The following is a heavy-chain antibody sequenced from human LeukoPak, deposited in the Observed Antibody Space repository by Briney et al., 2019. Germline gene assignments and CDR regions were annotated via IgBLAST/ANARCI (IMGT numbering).Heavy chain of an antibody. Sequence: GGSLRLSCAASGFTFTTYALTWFRQAPGKWLEWVSSITGNGGSTYYADSVRGRFTISRDNSKNTLYLQMNSLRAEDTAVYHCARDSGSYLQPTDYWGQGTLVTVSS. CDR3: ARDSGSYLQPTDY. J-gene: IGHJ4*02. CDR1: GFTFTTYA. CDR2: ITGNGGST. D-gene: IGHD1-26*01. V-gene: IGHV3-23*01.